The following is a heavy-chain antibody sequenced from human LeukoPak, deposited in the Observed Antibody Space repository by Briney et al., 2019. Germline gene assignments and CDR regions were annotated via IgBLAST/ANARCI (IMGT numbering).Heavy chain of an antibody. V-gene: IGHV3-30*18. CDR3: AKSLLTTASGTGRAFDI. Sequence: GGSLRLSCAASGFTFSRFEMHWVRQAPGKGLEWVAVISNDGSSKYYTDSVKGRFTISRDNSKNTLYLQMSSLRAEDTAKYYCAKSLLTTASGTGRAFDIWGQGTMVTVSA. J-gene: IGHJ3*02. CDR1: GFTFSRFE. D-gene: IGHD1-26*01. CDR2: ISNDGSSK.